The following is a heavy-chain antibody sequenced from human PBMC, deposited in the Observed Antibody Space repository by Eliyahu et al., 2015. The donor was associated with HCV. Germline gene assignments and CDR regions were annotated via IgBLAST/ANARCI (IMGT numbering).Heavy chain of an antibody. J-gene: IGHJ4*02. CDR2: IKEDGSTK. D-gene: IGHD6-6*01. CDR1: GFPFSNYW. Sequence: EVQLVESGGGLVQPGGSLRLSCAASGFPFSNYWMSWVRQAPGKGLEWVANIKEDGSTKYYMDSVKGRFTISRDNARNSVYLQVSSLRAEDTAVFYCARIGYSSSSFDYWGQGALVTVSS. CDR3: ARIGYSSSSFDY. V-gene: IGHV3-7*03.